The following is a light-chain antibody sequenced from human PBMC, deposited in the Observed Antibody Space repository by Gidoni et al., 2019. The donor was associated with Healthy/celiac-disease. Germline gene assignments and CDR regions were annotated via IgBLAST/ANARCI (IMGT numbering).Light chain of an antibody. J-gene: IGKJ2*01. V-gene: IGKV3-15*01. CDR1: QSVSSN. CDR2: GAS. Sequence: EIVMTQSPATLSGSPGERATLSCRASQSVSSNLAWYQQKPGQAPRLLIYGASTRATGIPARFSGSGSGTEFTLTISSLQSEDFAVYYGQQYNNWPPVYTFGQGTKLEIK. CDR3: QQYNNWPPVYT.